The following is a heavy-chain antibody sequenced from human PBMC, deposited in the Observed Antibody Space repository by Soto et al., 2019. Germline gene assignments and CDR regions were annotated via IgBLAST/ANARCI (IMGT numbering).Heavy chain of an antibody. D-gene: IGHD2-21*02. V-gene: IGHV3-21*02. CDR2: IGTRSDI. CDR3: AREETAWPLAYGLDV. Sequence: EVQLVESGGGLVKPGGSLRLSCVASGFTFSTYSMNWVRQAPGKGLEWVSTIGTRSDIYYAESVKGRFTISRDNAKNALSLQMNSLRVEDTDVYYCAREETAWPLAYGLDVWGQGTAVTVSS. CDR1: GFTFSTYS. J-gene: IGHJ6*02.